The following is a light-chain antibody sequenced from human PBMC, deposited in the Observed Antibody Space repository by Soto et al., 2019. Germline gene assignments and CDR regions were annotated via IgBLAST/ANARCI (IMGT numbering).Light chain of an antibody. CDR3: QQRSNWPPRIT. V-gene: IGKV3-11*01. CDR1: QSISNY. CDR2: DAS. J-gene: IGKJ5*01. Sequence: EIVLTQSPFTLSFSPGERASLSCRASQSISNYLAWYQQKPGQAPRPLIYDASTRASGIPARFSGSGSGTDFTLTISSLEPEDFAVYYCQQRSNWPPRITFGHGTRLEIK.